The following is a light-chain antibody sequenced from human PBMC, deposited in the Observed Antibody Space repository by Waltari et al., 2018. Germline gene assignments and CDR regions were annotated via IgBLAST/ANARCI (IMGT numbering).Light chain of an antibody. CDR1: QSLLHTDGTTY. Sequence: DIVMTQTPLSLSVTPGQPASISCKSNQSLLHTDGTTYLYWYLQKPVQSPHLLIYELSSRFSGVPDRFSGSGSGTDFTLQIRRVEADDVGVYYCMQGLHLPLTFGGGTTVEMK. CDR2: ELS. J-gene: IGKJ4*01. V-gene: IGKV2-29*02. CDR3: MQGLHLPLT.